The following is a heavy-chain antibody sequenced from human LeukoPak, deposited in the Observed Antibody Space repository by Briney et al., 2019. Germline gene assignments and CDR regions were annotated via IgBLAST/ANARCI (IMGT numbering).Heavy chain of an antibody. CDR3: ATAPILRGEGGEHFKYGMDV. Sequence: SETLSLTCAVSVGSISSGNWWSWVRQSPGKGLEWIGEIYHNGTANYNPSLKSRVTTSADRFTNHFSLKLTSVTAADTAVYYCATAPILRGEGGEHFKYGMDVWGQGTTVSVSS. D-gene: IGHD2-2*02. CDR1: VGSISSGNW. V-gene: IGHV4-4*02. CDR2: IYHNGTA. J-gene: IGHJ6*02.